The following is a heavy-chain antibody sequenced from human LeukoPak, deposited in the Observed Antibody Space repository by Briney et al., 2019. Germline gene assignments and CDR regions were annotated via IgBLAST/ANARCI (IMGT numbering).Heavy chain of an antibody. CDR3: ARDPTTVATLSYYFDF. J-gene: IGHJ4*02. Sequence: SETLSLTCAVSGGSFIGSFWNWIRQPPGKGLEWIAEINHRGITNYNPSLKSRVTISVDTSKNQFSLKLTPVTAADTAVYYCARDPTTVATLSYYFDFWGQGTPVTVSS. V-gene: IGHV4-34*01. CDR1: GGSFIGSF. D-gene: IGHD4-23*01. CDR2: INHRGIT.